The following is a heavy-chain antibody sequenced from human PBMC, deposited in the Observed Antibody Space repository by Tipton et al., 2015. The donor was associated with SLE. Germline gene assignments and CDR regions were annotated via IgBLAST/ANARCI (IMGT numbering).Heavy chain of an antibody. CDR2: IDPSDSYT. J-gene: IGHJ4*02. V-gene: IGHV5-10-1*01. D-gene: IGHD2-15*01. CDR1: GYSFTSYW. Sequence: QLVQSGPEVKKPGESLTISCKGSGYSFTSYWISWVRQMPGKGLEWMGRIDPSDSYTNYSPSFQGHVTISADKSISTAYLQWSSLKASDTAMYYCARVLGYCSGGSCYSDLYFDYWGQGTLVTVSS. CDR3: ARVLGYCSGGSCYSDLYFDY.